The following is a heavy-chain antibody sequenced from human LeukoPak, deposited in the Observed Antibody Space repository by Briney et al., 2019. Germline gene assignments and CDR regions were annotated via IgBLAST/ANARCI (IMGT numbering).Heavy chain of an antibody. Sequence: ASVKVSCKASGYTFTGYYMHWVRQAPGQGLEWVGWINPNSGGTNYAQKFQGRVTMTRDTSISTAYMELSRLRSDDTAVYYCARVSTRIQQYNYWGQGTLVTVSS. J-gene: IGHJ4*02. CDR3: ARVSTRIQQYNY. V-gene: IGHV1-2*02. CDR2: INPNSGGT. D-gene: IGHD5-18*01. CDR1: GYTFTGYY.